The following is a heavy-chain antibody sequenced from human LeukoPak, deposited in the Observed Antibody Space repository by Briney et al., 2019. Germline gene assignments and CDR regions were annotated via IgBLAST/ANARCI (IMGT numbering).Heavy chain of an antibody. CDR3: ARVLSGSWDWFDP. CDR1: GFTFSRYW. CDR2: VNPDGSTT. D-gene: IGHD3-22*01. V-gene: IGHV3-74*01. Sequence: GGSLRLSCAASGFTFSRYWIHWVRRAPGRGLEWVSRVNPDGSTTTYADSVKGRFTISRDNAKNTVYLQMNSLRAEDTAVYYCARVLSGSWDWFDPWGQGTLVTASS. J-gene: IGHJ5*02.